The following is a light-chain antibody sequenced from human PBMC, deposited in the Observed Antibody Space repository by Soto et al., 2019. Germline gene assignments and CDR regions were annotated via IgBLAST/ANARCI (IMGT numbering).Light chain of an antibody. CDR1: QSVSSSY. Sequence: EIVLTQSPGTLSLCPGERATLSCRASQSVSSSYLAWYQQKPGQAPRLLIYGASSRATGIPDRFSGSGSGTDFTLTISRLEPEDFAVYYCQQYGSSRRTFGQGTKVEIK. CDR3: QQYGSSRRT. CDR2: GAS. J-gene: IGKJ1*01. V-gene: IGKV3-20*01.